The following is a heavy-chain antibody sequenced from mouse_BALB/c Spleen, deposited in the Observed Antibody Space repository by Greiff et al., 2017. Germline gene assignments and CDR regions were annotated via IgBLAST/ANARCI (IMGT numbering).Heavy chain of an antibody. V-gene: IGHV8-12*01. Sequence: QVTLKESGPGILQPSQTLSLTCSFSGFSLSTSGMGVSWIRQPSGKGLEWLAHIYWDDDKRYKKSLKSRLTISKDTSSNQVFLKITSVDTADTATYYCARRASYGSSYAMDYWGQGTSVTVSS. J-gene: IGHJ4*01. CDR3: ARRASYGSSYAMDY. CDR2: IYWDDDK. D-gene: IGHD1-1*01. CDR1: GFSLSTSGMG.